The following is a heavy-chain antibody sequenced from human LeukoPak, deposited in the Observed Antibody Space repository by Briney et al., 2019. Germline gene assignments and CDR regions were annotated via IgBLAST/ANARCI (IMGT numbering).Heavy chain of an antibody. V-gene: IGHV3-30-3*01. Sequence: GGSLRLSCAASGFTVSSNYMSWVRQAPGKGLEWVAVISYDGSNKYYADSVKGRFTISRDNSKNTLYLQMNSLRAEDTAVYYCAREGGWYDFDYWGQGTLVTVSS. CDR1: GFTVSSNY. CDR3: AREGGWYDFDY. D-gene: IGHD6-19*01. CDR2: ISYDGSNK. J-gene: IGHJ4*02.